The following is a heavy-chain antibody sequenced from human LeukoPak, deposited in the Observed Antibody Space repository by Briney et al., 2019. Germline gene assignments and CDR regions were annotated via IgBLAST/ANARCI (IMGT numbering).Heavy chain of an antibody. CDR2: ISGSGGYT. CDR3: AKGVLAVAGNNWFDP. Sequence: PGGSLRLSCAASGFIFSLYSMHWVRQAPGKGLEWVSAISGSGGYTYYADSVKGRFTISGDNSKNTLYLQMNSLRAEDTAVYYCAKGVLAVAGNNWFDPWGQGTLVTVSS. V-gene: IGHV3-23*01. J-gene: IGHJ5*02. CDR1: GFIFSLYS. D-gene: IGHD6-19*01.